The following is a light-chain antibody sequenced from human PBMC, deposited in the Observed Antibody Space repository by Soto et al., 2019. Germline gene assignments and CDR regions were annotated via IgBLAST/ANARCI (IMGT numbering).Light chain of an antibody. CDR3: QSYDSSLGVV. CDR2: GNS. V-gene: IGLV1-40*01. CDR1: SSNIGAGYD. Sequence: QSVLTQPPSVSGAPGQRVTISCTGSSSNIGAGYDVHWYQQLPGTAPKLLIYGNSNRPSGVPDRFSGSKSGTSASLAITGRQAEDEADYYCQSYDSSLGVVFGGGPKLTVL. J-gene: IGLJ2*01.